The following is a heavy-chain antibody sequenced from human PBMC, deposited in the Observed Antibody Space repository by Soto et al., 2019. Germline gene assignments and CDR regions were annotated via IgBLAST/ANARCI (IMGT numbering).Heavy chain of an antibody. CDR1: GFTFSNAW. V-gene: IGHV3-15*01. J-gene: IGHJ4*01. D-gene: IGHD6-19*01. CDR2: IKSKSDSGTT. CDR3: AKEIAVAGDLDD. Sequence: GGSLRLSCATSGFTFSNAWMSWVRQAPGKGLEWVGRIKSKSDSGTTEYFAPVHGRFTISRDDSEDTLYLQMHSLRPEDTAVYYCAKEIAVAGDLDDGGHGTLVTGPS.